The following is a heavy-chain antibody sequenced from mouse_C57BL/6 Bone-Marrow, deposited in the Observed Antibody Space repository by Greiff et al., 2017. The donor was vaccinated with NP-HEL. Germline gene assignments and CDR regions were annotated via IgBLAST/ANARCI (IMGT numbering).Heavy chain of an antibody. CDR2: IRLKSDNYAT. J-gene: IGHJ2*01. Sequence: EVQVVESGGGLVQPGGSMKLSCVASGFTFSNYWMNWVRQSPEKGLEWVAQIRLKSDNYATHYAESVKGRFTISRDDSKSSVYLKMNNLRAENTGIYYCTGGGFYYFDYWGQGTTLTVSS. V-gene: IGHV6-3*01. CDR3: TGGGFYYFDY. CDR1: GFTFSNYW.